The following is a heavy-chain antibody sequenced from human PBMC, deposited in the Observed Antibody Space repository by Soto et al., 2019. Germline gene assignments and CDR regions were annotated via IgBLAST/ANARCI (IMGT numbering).Heavy chain of an antibody. Sequence: ASVKVSCKASGYTFTSYGISWVRQAPGQGLEWMGWISAYNGNTNYAQKPQGRVTMTTDTSTSTAYMELRSLRSDDAAVYYCARDSSGWSSYYYYGMDVWGQGTTVTVS. CDR1: GYTFTSYG. V-gene: IGHV1-18*01. D-gene: IGHD6-19*01. CDR2: ISAYNGNT. J-gene: IGHJ6*02. CDR3: ARDSSGWSSYYYYGMDV.